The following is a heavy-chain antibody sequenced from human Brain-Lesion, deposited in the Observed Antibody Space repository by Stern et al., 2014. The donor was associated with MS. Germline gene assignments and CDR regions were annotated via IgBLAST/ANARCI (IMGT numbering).Heavy chain of an antibody. CDR3: ARDQRGITIFGVVTDYYYLGMDV. D-gene: IGHD3-3*01. J-gene: IGHJ6*02. CDR1: GYIFTGYY. CDR2: INPYTGGT. Sequence: VQLEESGAEVKKPGASVKVSCKTSGYIFTGYYIHWVRQAPGQGLEWMAWINPYTGGTKYAQKFQGRVTMSRDTSISTAYVELSSLTSDDTAVYYCARDQRGITIFGVVTDYYYLGMDVWGQGTTVTVSS. V-gene: IGHV1-2*02.